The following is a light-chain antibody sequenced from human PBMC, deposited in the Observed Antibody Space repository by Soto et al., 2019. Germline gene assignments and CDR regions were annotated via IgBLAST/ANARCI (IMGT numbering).Light chain of an antibody. CDR1: TSNIGNNF. CDR3: ATWDASLSGRV. CDR2: SDN. Sequence: QAVVTQPPSASGTPGQRVTISCSGGTSNIGNNFVSWYQQLPGAAPKLLIYSDNQRPSGVTDRVSASKSGTSASLAISGLRSEDVADYYCATWDASLSGRVFGGGTKLTVL. J-gene: IGLJ3*02. V-gene: IGLV1-47*02.